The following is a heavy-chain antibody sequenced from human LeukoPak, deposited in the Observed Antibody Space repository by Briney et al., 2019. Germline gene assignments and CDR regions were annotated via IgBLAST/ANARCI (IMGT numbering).Heavy chain of an antibody. CDR1: GFTFSSYA. V-gene: IGHV3-30-3*01. J-gene: IGHJ4*02. D-gene: IGHD1-26*01. Sequence: GRSLRLSCTASGFTFSSYAMHWVRQAPGKGLEWVAVISYDGSNKYYADSVKGRFTISRDNSKNTLYLQMNSLRAEDTAVYYCARDRVGATDYFDYWGQGTLVTVSS. CDR2: ISYDGSNK. CDR3: ARDRVGATDYFDY.